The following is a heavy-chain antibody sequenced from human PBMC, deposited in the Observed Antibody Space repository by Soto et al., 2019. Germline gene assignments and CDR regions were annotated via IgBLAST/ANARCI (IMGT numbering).Heavy chain of an antibody. D-gene: IGHD3-22*01. CDR1: GFTFSNAW. CDR3: TTDSYSTIIIVRFDY. Sequence: PGGSLRLSCAASGFTFSNAWINWVRQAPGKGLEWVGHIKSKTDGGTTDYAAPVKGRFAISRDDSNNMVYLQMNSLKIEDTAVYYCTTDSYSTIIIVRFDYWGHGTLVTVSS. J-gene: IGHJ4*01. V-gene: IGHV3-15*07. CDR2: IKSKTDGGTT.